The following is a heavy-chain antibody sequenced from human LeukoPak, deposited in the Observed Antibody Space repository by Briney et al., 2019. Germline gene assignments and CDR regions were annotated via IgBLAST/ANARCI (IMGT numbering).Heavy chain of an antibody. CDR2: ISSKSGTT. J-gene: IGHJ4*02. CDR3: ARGGSNWNYRYYFED. D-gene: IGHD1-7*01. V-gene: IGHV1-18*01. CDR1: GYTFSKYG. Sequence: ASVKVSSKASGYTFSKYGIDWARQAPGQGLEWMGWISSKSGTTNYAPKLQDRVTLTRDTSTSTTYMELRSLRSDDTAVYFCARGGSNWNYRYYFEDWGQGTLVTVSS.